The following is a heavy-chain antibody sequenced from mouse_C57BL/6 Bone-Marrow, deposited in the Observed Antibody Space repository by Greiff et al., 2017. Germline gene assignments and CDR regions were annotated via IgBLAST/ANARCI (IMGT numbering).Heavy chain of an antibody. Sequence: QVQLQQSGPELVKPGASVKISCKASGYSFTSYYIHWVKQRPGQGLEWIGWIYPGSGNTKYNEKFKGKATLTADTSSSTAYMPLSSLTSEASAVYYCAKRERYYGRWYFDVWGTGTTVTVSS. CDR3: AKRERYYGRWYFDV. D-gene: IGHD1-1*01. J-gene: IGHJ1*03. CDR2: IYPGSGNT. CDR1: GYSFTSYY. V-gene: IGHV1-66*01.